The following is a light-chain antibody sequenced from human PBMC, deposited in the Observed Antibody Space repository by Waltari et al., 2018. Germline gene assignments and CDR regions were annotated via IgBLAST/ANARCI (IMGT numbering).Light chain of an antibody. CDR1: SDINVGDFI. V-gene: IGLV5-37*01. CDR3: MFWPSNVWV. Sequence: QPVLTQPPSSSASPGESARLTCTLPSDINVGDFILYWYKQTPGSPPRFLLYYNSDSEKAQGSGVPSRFSGSKDASANAGILLISGLQSEDEADYYCMFWPSNVWVFGGGTKLTVL. CDR2: YNSDSEK. J-gene: IGLJ3*02.